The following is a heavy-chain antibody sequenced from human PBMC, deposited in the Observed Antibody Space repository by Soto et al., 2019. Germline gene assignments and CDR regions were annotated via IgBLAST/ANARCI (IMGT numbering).Heavy chain of an antibody. Sequence: ASVKVSCKASGYTFTSYGISWVRQAPGQGLEWMGWISAYNGNTNYAQKLQGRVTMTTDTSTSTAYMELRSLRSDDTAVYYCARGWVVRGVVLNWFDPWGQGTLVTVSS. CDR3: ARGWVVRGVVLNWFDP. D-gene: IGHD3-10*01. CDR1: GYTFTSYG. V-gene: IGHV1-18*01. J-gene: IGHJ5*02. CDR2: ISAYNGNT.